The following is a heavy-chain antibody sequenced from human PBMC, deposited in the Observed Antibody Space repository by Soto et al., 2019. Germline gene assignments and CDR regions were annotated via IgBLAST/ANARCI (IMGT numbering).Heavy chain of an antibody. CDR1: GYSISSGYY. V-gene: IGHV4-38-2*01. J-gene: IGHJ5*02. CDR2: IYHSGST. Sequence: PSETLSLTCAVSGYSISSGYYWGWIRQPPGKGLEWIGSIYHSGSTYYNPSLKSRVTISVDTSKNQFSLKLSSVTAAGTAVYYCAAMVRGVIIAAGDWFDPWGQGTLVTVSS. CDR3: AAMVRGVIIAAGDWFDP. D-gene: IGHD3-10*01.